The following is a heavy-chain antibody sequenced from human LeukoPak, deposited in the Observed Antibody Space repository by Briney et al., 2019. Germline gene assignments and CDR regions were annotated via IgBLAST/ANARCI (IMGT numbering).Heavy chain of an antibody. J-gene: IGHJ3*02. CDR1: GDSVSSNSAA. CDR2: TYYRSKWYN. CDR3: ARDNPRGSGWFDAFDI. D-gene: IGHD6-19*01. Sequence: SQTLSLTCASPGDSVSSNSAAWNWIRQSPSRGLEWLGRTYYRSKWYNDYAVSVKSRITINPDTSKNQFSLHLNSVTPEDTAVYYCARDNPRGSGWFDAFDIWGQGTMVTVSS. V-gene: IGHV6-1*01.